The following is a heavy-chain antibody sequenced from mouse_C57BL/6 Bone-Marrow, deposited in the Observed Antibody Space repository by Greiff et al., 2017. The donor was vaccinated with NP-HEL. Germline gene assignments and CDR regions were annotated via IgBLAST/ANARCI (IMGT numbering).Heavy chain of an antibody. J-gene: IGHJ3*01. CDR1: GFTFSSYA. CDR2: ISDGGSYT. D-gene: IGHD3-1*01. Sequence: DVMLVESGGGLVKPGGSLKLSCAASGFTFSSYAMPWVRQTPEKRLEWVATISDGGSYTYYPDNVKGRFTISRDNAKNSLYLQMSHMKSEDTAMYYCTRDRVVGADWGQGTLVTVSA. CDR3: TRDRVVGAD. V-gene: IGHV5-4*01.